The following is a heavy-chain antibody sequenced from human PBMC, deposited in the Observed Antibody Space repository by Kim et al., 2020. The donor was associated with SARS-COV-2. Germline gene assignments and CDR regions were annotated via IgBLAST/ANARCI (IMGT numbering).Heavy chain of an antibody. V-gene: IGHV3-74*01. D-gene: IGHD3-22*01. CDR3: AKVGDYDSSGFYAFFRS. Sequence: SVEGRFTISRDNAKNTLYLQMNGLRTEDTAVYYCAKVGDYDSSGFYAFFRSWGQRTRVTVSS. J-gene: IGHJ5*02.